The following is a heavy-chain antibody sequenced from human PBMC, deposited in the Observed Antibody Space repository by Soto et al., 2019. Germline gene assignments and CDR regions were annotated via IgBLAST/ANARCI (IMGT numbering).Heavy chain of an antibody. CDR2: IIPIFGTA. CDR3: ARDGSGLEWYYYYGMDV. Sequence: QVQLVQSGAEVKKPGSSVKVSCKASGGTFSSYAISWVRQAPGQGLEWMGGIIPIFGTANYAQKFQGRVTITADESTSTAYMELSSLRSEDTAVYYCARDGSGLEWYYYYGMDVWGQGTTVTVSS. D-gene: IGHD3-3*01. CDR1: GGTFSSYA. J-gene: IGHJ6*02. V-gene: IGHV1-69*01.